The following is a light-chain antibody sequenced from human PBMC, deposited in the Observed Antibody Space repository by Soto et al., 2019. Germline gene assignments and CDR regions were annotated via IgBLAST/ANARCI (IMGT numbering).Light chain of an antibody. CDR1: QDISNY. CDR3: QQYGSSPHT. Sequence: DIQMTQSPSSLSASVGDRVTITCRTSQDISNYLAWYQQKPGKVPKLLIYAASTLQSGVPSRFSGGGSGTDFSLTISSLQPEDVATYYCQQYGSSPHTFGQGTKLEIK. V-gene: IGKV1-27*01. CDR2: AAS. J-gene: IGKJ2*01.